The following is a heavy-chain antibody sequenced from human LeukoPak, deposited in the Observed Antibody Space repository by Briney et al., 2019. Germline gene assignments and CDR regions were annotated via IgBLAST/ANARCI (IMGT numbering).Heavy chain of an antibody. J-gene: IGHJ6*02. CDR3: AKDQEASYGMDV. Sequence: GGSLRLSCAASGFTFSSYAMSWVRQAPGKGLEWVSAISGSGGSTYYADSVKGRFTISRDNSKNTLYLQMNSLIAEDTAVYYCAKDQEASYGMDVWGQGTTVTVS. CDR2: ISGSGGST. V-gene: IGHV3-23*01. CDR1: GFTFSSYA.